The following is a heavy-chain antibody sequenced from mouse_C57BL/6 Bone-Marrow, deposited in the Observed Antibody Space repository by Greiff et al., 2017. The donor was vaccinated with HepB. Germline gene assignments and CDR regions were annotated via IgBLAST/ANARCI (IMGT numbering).Heavy chain of an antibody. CDR1: GYSITSGYY. V-gene: IGHV3-6*01. D-gene: IGHD1-1*01. CDR3: ARGGVFITTVVSAMDY. Sequence: LQESGPGLVKPSQSLSLTCSVTGYSITSGYYWNWIRQFPGNKLEWMGYISYDGSNNYNPSLKNRISITRDTSKNQFFLKLNSVTTEDTATYYCARGGVFITTVVSAMDYWGQGTSVTVSS. CDR2: ISYDGSN. J-gene: IGHJ4*01.